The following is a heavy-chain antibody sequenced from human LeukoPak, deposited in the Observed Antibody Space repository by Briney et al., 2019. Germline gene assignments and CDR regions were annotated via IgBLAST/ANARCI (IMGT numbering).Heavy chain of an antibody. D-gene: IGHD1-20*01. Sequence: RASVKVSCKASGYTFTGYYMHWVRQAPGQGLEWMGWINPNSGGTNYAQKFQGRVTMTRDTSISTAYMELSRLRSDDTAVYYCARVLTGYNWKKSGDAFDIWGQGTMVTVSS. CDR2: INPNSGGT. CDR3: ARVLTGYNWKKSGDAFDI. CDR1: GYTFTGYY. V-gene: IGHV1-2*02. J-gene: IGHJ3*02.